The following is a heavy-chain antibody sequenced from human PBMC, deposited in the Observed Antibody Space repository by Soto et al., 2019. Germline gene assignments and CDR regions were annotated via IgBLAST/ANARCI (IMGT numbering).Heavy chain of an antibody. Sequence: GGSLRLSCTASGFTFSSYAMHWVRQAPGKGLEWVAVISYDGSNKYYADSVKGRFTISRDNSKNTLYLQMNSLRAEDTAVYYCARAVVMVRGVTRPYGMDVWGQGTTVTVSS. CDR2: ISYDGSNK. CDR3: ARAVVMVRGVTRPYGMDV. V-gene: IGHV3-30-3*01. D-gene: IGHD3-10*01. CDR1: GFTFSSYA. J-gene: IGHJ6*02.